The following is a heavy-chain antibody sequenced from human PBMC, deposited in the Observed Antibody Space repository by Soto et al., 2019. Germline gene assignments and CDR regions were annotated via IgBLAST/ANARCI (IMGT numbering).Heavy chain of an antibody. Sequence: QVQLVESGGGVVQPGRSLRLSCAASGFTFSSYGMHWVRQAPGKGLAWVAVTWYDGSNKYYADSVKGRFTIPRDNSKNTLYLQMNTLSAEDTAVYYCARELPEIAVAGGGWFDPWGQGTLDTVSS. J-gene: IGHJ5*02. V-gene: IGHV3-33*01. D-gene: IGHD6-19*01. CDR2: TWYDGSNK. CDR1: GFTFSSYG. CDR3: ARELPEIAVAGGGWFDP.